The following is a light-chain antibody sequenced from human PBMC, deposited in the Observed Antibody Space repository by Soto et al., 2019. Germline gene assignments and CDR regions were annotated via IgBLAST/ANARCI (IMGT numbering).Light chain of an antibody. J-gene: IGLJ3*02. CDR3: TSYSRYRVLV. CDR1: SSDIGGYKY. CDR2: EVS. Sequence: QSVLAHPASVSGSLGQSMTTSCTGTSSDIGGYKYVSWYQQHPGKAPKLIIFEVSNRPSGVSDRFSGSNSGNTASLTISGLQAEDEADYYCTSYSRYRVLVFGGGTKVTVL. V-gene: IGLV2-14*01.